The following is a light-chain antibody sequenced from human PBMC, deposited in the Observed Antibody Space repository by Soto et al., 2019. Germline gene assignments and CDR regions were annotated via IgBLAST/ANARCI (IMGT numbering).Light chain of an antibody. J-gene: IGKJ1*01. V-gene: IGKV3D-15*01. Sequence: EVVITQSPATLSVSPGERATLSCRASQSVSNYLAWYQQKPGQAPRILIYGASTRATGIPARFSGSGSGTDFTLTISSLQSEDFAVYYCQQYNNWTRTFGQGTKVDIK. CDR3: QQYNNWTRT. CDR2: GAS. CDR1: QSVSNY.